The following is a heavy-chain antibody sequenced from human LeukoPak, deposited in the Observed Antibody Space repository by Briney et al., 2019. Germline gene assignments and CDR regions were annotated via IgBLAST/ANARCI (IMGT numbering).Heavy chain of an antibody. J-gene: IGHJ5*02. D-gene: IGHD6-13*01. V-gene: IGHV4-39*01. CDR2: IYYSGST. CDR1: GGSISSSRYY. CDR3: ATYSSSWYSWFDP. Sequence: SETLSLTCTGAGGSISSSRYYWGWIRQPPGKGLEWIGSIYYSGSTYYNPSLKSRVTISVDTSKNQFSLKLSSVTAADTAVYYCATYSSSWYSWFDPWGQGTLVTVSS.